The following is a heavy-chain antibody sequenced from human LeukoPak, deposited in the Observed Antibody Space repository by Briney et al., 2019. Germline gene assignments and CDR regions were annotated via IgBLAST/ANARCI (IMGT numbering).Heavy chain of an antibody. Sequence: GSSVNVSCKASGGTFSSYALSWVRQAPGQGLEWMGRIIPILDIASYAQKFQDRVTITADESTGTAYMELSSLRSEDTAIYYCARDNPPYCNGGSCYSYWGQGTLVTISS. CDR2: IIPILDIA. CDR1: GGTFSSYA. J-gene: IGHJ4*02. D-gene: IGHD2-15*01. CDR3: ARDNPPYCNGGSCYSY. V-gene: IGHV1-69*04.